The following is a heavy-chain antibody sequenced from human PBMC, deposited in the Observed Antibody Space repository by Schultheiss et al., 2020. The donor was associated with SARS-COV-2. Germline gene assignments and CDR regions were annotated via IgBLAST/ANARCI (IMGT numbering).Heavy chain of an antibody. CDR2: ISYDGSNK. D-gene: IGHD1-14*01. CDR3: ARGDTDRYYFDY. CDR1: GFTFSSYG. V-gene: IGHV3-30*03. Sequence: GESLKISCAASGFTFSSYGMHWVRQAPGKGLEWVAVISYDGSNKYYADSVKGRFTISRDNSKNTLYLQMNSLRAEDTAVYYCARGDTDRYYFDYWGQGTLVTVPS. J-gene: IGHJ4*02.